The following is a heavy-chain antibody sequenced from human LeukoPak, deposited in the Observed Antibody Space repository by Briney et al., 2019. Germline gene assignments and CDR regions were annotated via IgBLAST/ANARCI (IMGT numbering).Heavy chain of an antibody. Sequence: ASVKVSCKASGYTFTSYGISWVRQAPGQGLEWMGWICAYNGNTNYAQKLQGRVTMTTDTSTSTAYMELRSLRSDDTAVYYCASGSHYYDSSGYYYEYYFDYWGQGTLVTVSS. D-gene: IGHD3-22*01. V-gene: IGHV1-18*01. CDR3: ASGSHYYDSSGYYYEYYFDY. CDR2: ICAYNGNT. CDR1: GYTFTSYG. J-gene: IGHJ4*02.